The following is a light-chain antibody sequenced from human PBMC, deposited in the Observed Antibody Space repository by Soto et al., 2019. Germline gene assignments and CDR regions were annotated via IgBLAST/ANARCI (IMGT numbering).Light chain of an antibody. CDR1: QIVSSSY. V-gene: IGKV3-20*01. CDR3: QQYGSSPWT. J-gene: IGKJ1*01. CDR2: GAS. Sequence: DIVLTPSPGTLSLSPGERATLSCRASQIVSSSYLAWYQQKPGQAPRLLIYGASSRATGIPDRFSGSGSGTDFTLSIRRLEPEDFAVYYCQQYGSSPWTFGQGTKVDI.